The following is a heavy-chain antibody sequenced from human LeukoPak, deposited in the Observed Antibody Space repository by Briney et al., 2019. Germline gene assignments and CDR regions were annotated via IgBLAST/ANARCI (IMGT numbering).Heavy chain of an antibody. CDR1: GFTFGSYW. CDR3: VKDLGRYRNNCFDY. Sequence: GGSLRLSCAASGFTFGSYWMHWVRQAPGKGPVWVSHINSDASTIDYADSVKGRFTISRDDSKNTLYLQMNSLRAEDTAVYYCVKDLGRYRNNCFDYWGQGTLVTVSS. V-gene: IGHV3-74*01. CDR2: INSDASTI. D-gene: IGHD1-26*01. J-gene: IGHJ4*02.